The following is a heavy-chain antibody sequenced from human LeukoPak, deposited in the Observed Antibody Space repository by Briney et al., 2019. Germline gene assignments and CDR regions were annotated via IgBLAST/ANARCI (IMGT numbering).Heavy chain of an antibody. J-gene: IGHJ4*02. D-gene: IGHD3-10*01. Sequence: PSETLSLTCTVSGDSIGSYYWTWIRQPPGKGLEWIGYIFNSGSTNYNPSLKSRVTISLDTSKNQFSLKLSSVTAADTAAYYCARGWPPLDYYGSGTYNPYFDYWGQGTLVTVSS. CDR2: IFNSGST. V-gene: IGHV4-59*01. CDR1: GDSIGSYY. CDR3: ARGWPPLDYYGSGTYNPYFDY.